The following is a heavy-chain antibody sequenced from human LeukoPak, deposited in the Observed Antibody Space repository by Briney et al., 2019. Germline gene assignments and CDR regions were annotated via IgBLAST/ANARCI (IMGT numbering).Heavy chain of an antibody. Sequence: QPGGSLRLSCSASGFTFSSYAMHWVRQAPGKGLEYVSAISSNGGSTYYADSVKGRVTISRDNSKNTLYLQMSSLRAEDTAVYYCVKGYCSSISCYGDYWRQGTLVTFSS. CDR3: VKGYCSSISCYGDY. J-gene: IGHJ4*02. D-gene: IGHD2-2*01. V-gene: IGHV3-64D*09. CDR1: GFTFSSYA. CDR2: ISSNGGST.